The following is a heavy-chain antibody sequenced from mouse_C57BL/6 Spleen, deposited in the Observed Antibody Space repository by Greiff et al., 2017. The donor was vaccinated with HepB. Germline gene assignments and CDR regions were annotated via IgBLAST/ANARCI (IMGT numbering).Heavy chain of an antibody. Sequence: VMLVESGPGLVAPSQSLSITCTVSGFSLTSYGVDWVRQSPGKGLEWLGVIWGVGSTNYNSALKSRLSISKDNSKSQVFLKMNSLQTDDTAMYYCAGSTYEDYYAMDYWGQGTSVTVSS. V-gene: IGHV2-6*01. CDR2: IWGVGST. CDR1: GFSLTSYG. CDR3: AGSTYEDYYAMDY. J-gene: IGHJ4*01. D-gene: IGHD1-1*01.